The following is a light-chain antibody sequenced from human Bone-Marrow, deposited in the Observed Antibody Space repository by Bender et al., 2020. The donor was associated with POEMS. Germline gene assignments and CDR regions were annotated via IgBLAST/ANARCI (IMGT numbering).Light chain of an antibody. CDR2: KDT. V-gene: IGLV3-25*03. CDR1: ELANQY. CDR3: QSVDTSATYRM. J-gene: IGLJ3*02. Sequence: SYELTQPPSVSVSPGQTARITCSGDELANQYGYWYQQKAGQAPVVVIYKDTERPSGIPERFSGSISGTMATLTISGVQAEDEADYYCQSVDTSATYRMFGGGTKLTVL.